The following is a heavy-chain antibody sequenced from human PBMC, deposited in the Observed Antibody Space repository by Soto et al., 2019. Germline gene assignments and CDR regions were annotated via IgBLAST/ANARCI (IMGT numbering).Heavy chain of an antibody. Sequence: QVQLQQSGPGLVKPSQTLSLTCAISGESVSSNSAVWNWIRQSPSRGLEWLGRTYYRSQWHYEYAVFVQSRISIDPDTSKNHFSLQLNSVTPEDTAVYYCVSLVGNSWLDHWGQGTLVTLSS. CDR2: TYYRSQWHY. D-gene: IGHD3-9*01. CDR3: VSLVGNSWLDH. V-gene: IGHV6-1*01. CDR1: GESVSSNSAV. J-gene: IGHJ4*02.